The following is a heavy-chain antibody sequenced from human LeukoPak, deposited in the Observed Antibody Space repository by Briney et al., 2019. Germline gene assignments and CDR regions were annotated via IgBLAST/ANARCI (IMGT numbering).Heavy chain of an antibody. Sequence: ASVKVSCKASGYTFTSYYMHWVRQAPGQGLEWMGWINPNSGGTNYAQKFQGRVTMTRDTSISTAYMELSRLRSDDTAVYYCARDLGVVVPAAKYYYYYYMDVWGKGTTVTVSS. CDR1: GYTFTSYY. J-gene: IGHJ6*03. V-gene: IGHV1-2*02. CDR3: ARDLGVVVPAAKYYYYYYMDV. CDR2: INPNSGGT. D-gene: IGHD2-2*01.